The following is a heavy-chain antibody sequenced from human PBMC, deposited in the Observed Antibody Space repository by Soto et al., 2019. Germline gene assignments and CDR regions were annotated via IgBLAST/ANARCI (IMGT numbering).Heavy chain of an antibody. CDR1: GFTFSSYA. Sequence: EVQLVESGGGLVQPGGSLRLSCAASGFTFSSYAMHWVRQAPGKGLEYVSAISSNGGSTYYANSVKGRFTISRGNCKNTLYLQMGSLRAEDMAVYYCARDQGPRFGGCFDYWGQGTLVTVSS. D-gene: IGHD3-10*01. CDR3: ARDQGPRFGGCFDY. CDR2: ISSNGGST. J-gene: IGHJ4*02. V-gene: IGHV3-64*01.